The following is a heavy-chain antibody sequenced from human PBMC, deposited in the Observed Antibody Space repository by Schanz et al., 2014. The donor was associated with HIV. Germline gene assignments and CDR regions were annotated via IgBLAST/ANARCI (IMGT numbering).Heavy chain of an antibody. D-gene: IGHD1-26*01. J-gene: IGHJ6*02. CDR2: ISYDGVNK. V-gene: IGHV3-30*03. Sequence: QVQLVESGGGVVQPGRSLRLSCVASGFSFDSFGMHWVRQAPGKGLEWVAVISYDGVNKHFADSVKGRFTISRDNSKNTMYLKMNSLRVDDTAVYYCAREREESIAYYYYGMDVWGQGTAVTVSS. CDR3: AREREESIAYYYYGMDV. CDR1: GFSFDSFG.